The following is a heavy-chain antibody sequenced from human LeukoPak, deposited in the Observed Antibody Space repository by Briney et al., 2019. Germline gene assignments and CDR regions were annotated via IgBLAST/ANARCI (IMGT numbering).Heavy chain of an antibody. D-gene: IGHD6-6*01. V-gene: IGHV3-21*01. CDR1: GFTFSSYT. J-gene: IGHJ4*02. CDR2: ISSSSGYI. CDR3: AREAGSSSSLDF. Sequence: GGSLRLSCAASGFTFSSYTMNWVRQAPVKGLEWVSSISSSSGYIYYADSLKGRFTISRDNAKNSLYLQVNSLRAEDTAVYYCAREAGSSSSLDFWGQGTLATVSS.